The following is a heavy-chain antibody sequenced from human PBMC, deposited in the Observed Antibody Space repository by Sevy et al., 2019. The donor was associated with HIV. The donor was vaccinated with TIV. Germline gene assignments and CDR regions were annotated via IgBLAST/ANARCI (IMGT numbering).Heavy chain of an antibody. J-gene: IGHJ6*02. CDR2: IKPDGSDK. Sequence: GGSLRLSCAASGFTFSSHWMSGVRQAPWKGLEWVANIKPDGSDKYYVDSVKGRFTISRDNDKNSLSLQMNSLRAEDTAVYNCARDTGGIGMDVWGQGTTVTVSS. CDR3: ARDTGGIGMDV. CDR1: GFTFSSHW. V-gene: IGHV3-7*01. D-gene: IGHD6-13*01.